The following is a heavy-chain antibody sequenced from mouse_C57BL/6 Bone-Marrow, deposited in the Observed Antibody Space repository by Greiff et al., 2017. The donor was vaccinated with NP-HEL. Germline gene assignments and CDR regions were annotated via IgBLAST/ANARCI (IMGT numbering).Heavy chain of an antibody. CDR2: ISSGSSTI. CDR3: ARPYYYGSSLFDY. Sequence: EVQRVESGGGLVKPGGSLKLSCAASGFTFSDYGMHWVRQAPEKGLEWVAYISSGSSTIYYADTVKDRFTISRDNAKNTLFLQMTSLRSEDTAMYYCARPYYYGSSLFDYWGQGTTLTVSS. CDR1: GFTFSDYG. D-gene: IGHD1-1*01. V-gene: IGHV5-17*01. J-gene: IGHJ2*01.